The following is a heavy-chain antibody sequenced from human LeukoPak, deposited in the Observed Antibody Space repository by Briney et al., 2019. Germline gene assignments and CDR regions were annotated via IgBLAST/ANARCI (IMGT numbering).Heavy chain of an antibody. Sequence: SETLSLTCAVYGGSFSGYYWSWIRQPPGKGLEWIWEINHSGSTNYNPSLKSRVTISVDTSKNQFSLKLSSVTAADTAVYYCARAGYCSGGSCYNYYYGMDVWGQGTTVTVSS. CDR2: INHSGST. CDR1: GGSFSGYY. V-gene: IGHV4-34*01. D-gene: IGHD2-15*01. CDR3: ARAGYCSGGSCYNYYYGMDV. J-gene: IGHJ6*02.